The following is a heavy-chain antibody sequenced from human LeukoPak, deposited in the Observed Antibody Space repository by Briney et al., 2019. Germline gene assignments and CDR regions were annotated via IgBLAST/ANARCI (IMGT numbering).Heavy chain of an antibody. CDR3: ARDISGGSHVFDI. CDR2: ISYSGST. V-gene: IGHV4-59*08. J-gene: IGHJ3*02. Sequence: PSETLSLTCTVSGGSISGYYWNWIRQPPGKGLEWIGSISYSGSTSYNPSLESRVTISVDTSKNQFSLQLNSVTAADTAVYYCARDISGGSHVFDIWGQGTMVTVSS. D-gene: IGHD3-3*02. CDR1: GGSISGYY.